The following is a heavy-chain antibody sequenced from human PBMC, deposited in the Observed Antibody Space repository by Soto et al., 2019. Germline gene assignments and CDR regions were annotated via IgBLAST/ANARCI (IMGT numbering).Heavy chain of an antibody. D-gene: IGHD1-26*01. V-gene: IGHV3-48*03. J-gene: IGHJ4*02. CDR3: ATGGSYYIL. CDR2: ISSSGSTI. CDR1: GFTFSGYE. Sequence: GGSLRLCCAASGFTFSGYEMNWVRQAPGKGLEWVSYISSSGSTIYYADSVKGRFTISRDNAKNSLYLQMKSLRGEDTDLYYCATGGSYYILWGQGTLVTVSS.